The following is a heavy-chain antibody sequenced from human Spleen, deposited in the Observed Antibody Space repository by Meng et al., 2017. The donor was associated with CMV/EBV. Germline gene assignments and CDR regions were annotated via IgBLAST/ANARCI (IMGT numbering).Heavy chain of an antibody. CDR1: GGTFSSYA. CDR3: AASAAWGSGWTRPDY. CDR2: IIPISGTL. J-gene: IGHJ4*02. Sequence: SVKVSCKASGGTFSSYAISWVRQAPGQGLEWMGGIIPISGTLNYAQKFQGRVTITTDESTGTVYMELSSLRSEDTAVYYCAASAAWGSGWTRPDYWGQGTLVTVSS. D-gene: IGHD6-19*01. V-gene: IGHV1-69*05.